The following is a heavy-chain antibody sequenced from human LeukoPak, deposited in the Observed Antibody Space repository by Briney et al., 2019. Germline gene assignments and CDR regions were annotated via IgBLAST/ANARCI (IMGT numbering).Heavy chain of an antibody. CDR1: GYTFTSYG. CDR3: AREMEIAGTSDY. CDR2: ISAYNGNT. D-gene: IGHD6-13*01. Sequence: ASVKVSCKASGYTFTSYGISWVRQAPGHGLEWMGWISAYNGNTNYAQKLQGRVTMTTDTSTSTAYMELRSLRSDDTAVYYCAREMEIAGTSDYWGQGTLVTVSS. V-gene: IGHV1-18*01. J-gene: IGHJ4*02.